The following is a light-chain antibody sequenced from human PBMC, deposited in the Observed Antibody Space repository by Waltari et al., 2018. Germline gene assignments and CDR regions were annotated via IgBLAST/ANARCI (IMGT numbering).Light chain of an antibody. Sequence: EIVLTQSPGTLSLSPGERSTLSCRSSQSVSSNYLAWYQQKPGQPPKLLIYWASTRESGVPDRFSGTGSGTDFTLTISSLQAEDVAVYYCHQYFSPHWTFGQGTKVEIK. J-gene: IGKJ1*01. CDR3: HQYFSPHWT. CDR2: WAS. V-gene: IGKV4-1*01. CDR1: QSVSSNY.